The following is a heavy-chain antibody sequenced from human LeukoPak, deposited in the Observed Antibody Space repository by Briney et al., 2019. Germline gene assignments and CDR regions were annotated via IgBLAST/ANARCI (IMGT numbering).Heavy chain of an antibody. J-gene: IGHJ4*02. CDR2: ISYDGSNK. D-gene: IGHD5-12*01. CDR1: GFTFSSYG. Sequence: GGSLRLSCAASGFTFSSYGMHWVRQAPGKGLEWVALISYDGSNKYYADSVKGRFTISRDNSKNTLYLQMNSLRAEDTAVYYCAKDSTGGYDPTTQLDYWGQGTLVTVSS. V-gene: IGHV3-30*18. CDR3: AKDSTGGYDPTTQLDY.